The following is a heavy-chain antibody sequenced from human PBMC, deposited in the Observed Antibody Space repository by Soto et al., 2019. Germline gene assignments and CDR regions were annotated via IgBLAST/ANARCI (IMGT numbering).Heavy chain of an antibody. V-gene: IGHV1-69*02. CDR1: GGTFSSYT. Sequence: SVKVSCKASGGTFSSYTISWVRQAPGQGLEWMGRIIPILGIANYAQKFQGRVTITADKSTSTAYMELSSLRSEDTAVYYCASRDYGSGDNWYFDLWGRGTLVTVSS. CDR2: IIPILGIA. CDR3: ASRDYGSGDNWYFDL. D-gene: IGHD3-10*01. J-gene: IGHJ2*01.